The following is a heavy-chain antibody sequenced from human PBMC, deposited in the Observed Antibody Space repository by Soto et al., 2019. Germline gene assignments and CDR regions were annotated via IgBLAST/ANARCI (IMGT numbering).Heavy chain of an antibody. J-gene: IGHJ6*02. V-gene: IGHV6-1*01. CDR1: GDSVSSNSAA. D-gene: IGHD3-3*01. CDR2: TYYRSKWYN. Sequence: SQTLSLTCAISGDSVSSNSAAWNWIRQSPSRGLEWLGRTYYRSKWYNDYAVSVKSRITINPDTSKNQFSLQLNSVTPEDTAVYYCARXRYDFWSGSTYYYGMDVWGQGTTVTVSS. CDR3: ARXRYDFWSGSTYYYGMDV.